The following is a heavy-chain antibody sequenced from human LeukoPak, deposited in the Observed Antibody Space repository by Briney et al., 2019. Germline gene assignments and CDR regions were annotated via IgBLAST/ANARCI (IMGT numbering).Heavy chain of an antibody. CDR3: ARARAPDYYYYYMDV. CDR1: GGSISSYY. V-gene: IGHV4-4*07. J-gene: IGHJ6*03. CDR2: IYTSGST. Sequence: SETLSLTCTVSGGSISSYYWSWIRQPAGKGLEWIGRIYTSGSTNYNPSLKSRVTISVDKSKNQFSLKLSSVTAADTAVYYCARARAPDYYYYYMDVWGKGTMVTVSS.